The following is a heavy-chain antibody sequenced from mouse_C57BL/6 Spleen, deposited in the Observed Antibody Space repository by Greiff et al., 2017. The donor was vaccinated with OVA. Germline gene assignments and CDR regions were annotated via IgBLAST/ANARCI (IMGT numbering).Heavy chain of an antibody. Sequence: VQVVESGPGLVAPSQSLSITCTVSGFSLTSYAISWVRQPPGKGLEWLGVIWTGGGTNYNSALKSRLSISKDNSKSQVFLKMNSLQTDDTARYYCARNSDYGSSYGYFDVWGTGTTVTVSS. CDR2: IWTGGGT. V-gene: IGHV2-9-1*01. CDR3: ARNSDYGSSYGYFDV. J-gene: IGHJ1*03. CDR1: GFSLTSYA. D-gene: IGHD1-1*01.